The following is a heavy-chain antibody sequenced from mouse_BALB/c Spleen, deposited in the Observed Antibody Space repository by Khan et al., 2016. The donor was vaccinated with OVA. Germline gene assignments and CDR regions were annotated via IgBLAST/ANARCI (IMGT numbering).Heavy chain of an antibody. J-gene: IGHJ3*01. Sequence: QVRLQQSGAELAKPGASVKMSCKASGYTFTTYWMHWVKQRPGQGLEWIGYIDPSTGYTEYNQKFKDKATLTTDKSSSTAYMQLSSLTSEDSAVYYRARRGLNGIFAYWGQGTLVTVSA. CDR1: GYTFTTYW. CDR2: IDPSTGYT. V-gene: IGHV1-7*01. D-gene: IGHD1-3*01. CDR3: ARRGLNGIFAY.